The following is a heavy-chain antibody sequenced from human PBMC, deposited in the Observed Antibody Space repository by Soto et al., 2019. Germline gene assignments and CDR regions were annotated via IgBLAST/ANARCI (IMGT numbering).Heavy chain of an antibody. V-gene: IGHV3-30*19. Sequence: GESLKISCAASGFTFSSYGMHCVRQAPCKGLEWVAVISYDGSNKYYADSVRGRFTISRHNSKNTLYLQMNSLRAGDTAVYYCARDQYDFLSGYYSQYRPDYYYGMDVWGQGTTVTVSS. D-gene: IGHD3-3*01. CDR3: ARDQYDFLSGYYSQYRPDYYYGMDV. CDR2: ISYDGSNK. CDR1: GFTFSSYG. J-gene: IGHJ6*02.